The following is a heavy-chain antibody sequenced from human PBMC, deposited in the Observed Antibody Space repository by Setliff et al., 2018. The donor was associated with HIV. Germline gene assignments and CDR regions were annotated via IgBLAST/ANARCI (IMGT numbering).Heavy chain of an antibody. CDR2: MNTNGSST. Sequence: PGESLKISCAASGFTFSSYWMHWVRQAPGKGLVWVFGMNTNGSSTRYADSVKGRFTISRDNSKNTLYLQMNSLRAEDTAVYYCAKDRCYDSSCYIVDYMDVWGKGTTVTVSS. CDR1: GFTFSSYW. V-gene: IGHV3-74*01. CDR3: AKDRCYDSSCYIVDYMDV. J-gene: IGHJ6*03. D-gene: IGHD3-22*01.